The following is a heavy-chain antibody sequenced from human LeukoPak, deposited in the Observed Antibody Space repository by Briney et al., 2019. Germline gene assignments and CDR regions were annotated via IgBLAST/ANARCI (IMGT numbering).Heavy chain of an antibody. CDR3: AGGRQLGRFDY. V-gene: IGHV1-2*02. J-gene: IGHJ4*02. Sequence: EASVKVSCKASGYTFTDYYMHWVRQAPGQGLEWMGWINPNSGGTNYAQKFQGGVTMTRDTSISTAYMELSRLRSDDTAIYYCAGGRQLGRFDYWGQGALVTFSS. CDR1: GYTFTDYY. CDR2: INPNSGGT. D-gene: IGHD6-6*01.